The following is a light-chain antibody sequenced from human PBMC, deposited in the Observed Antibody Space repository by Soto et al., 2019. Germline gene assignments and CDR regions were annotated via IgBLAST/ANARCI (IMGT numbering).Light chain of an antibody. CDR1: QGIRSY. CDR3: QQLNIFPPLFT. J-gene: IGKJ3*01. Sequence: DIQLTQSPFFLSASVGDRVTITCRASQGIRSYLAWYQQRPWKAPELLIYGASTLRTGVASRFSGSGSGTEFTLTISSLQPEDFATDFCQQLNIFPPLFTFGPGTKVDIK. CDR2: GAS. V-gene: IGKV1-9*01.